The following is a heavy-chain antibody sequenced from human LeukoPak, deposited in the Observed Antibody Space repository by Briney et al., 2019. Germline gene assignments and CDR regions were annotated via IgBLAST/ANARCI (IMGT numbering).Heavy chain of an antibody. Sequence: SVKVSCKASGGTFSSYAISWVRQAPGQGLEWMGGIIPILGIANYAQKFQGRVTITADKSTSTAYMELSSLRSEDTAVYYCARDRSDSSGYYHYYFDYWGQGTLVTVSS. V-gene: IGHV1-69*10. CDR3: ARDRSDSSGYYHYYFDY. CDR2: IIPILGIA. J-gene: IGHJ4*02. CDR1: GGTFSSYA. D-gene: IGHD3-22*01.